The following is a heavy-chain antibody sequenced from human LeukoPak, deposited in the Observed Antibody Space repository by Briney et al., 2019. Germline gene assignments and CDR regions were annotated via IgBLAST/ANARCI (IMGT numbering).Heavy chain of an antibody. CDR1: GFTFSSYG. Sequence: GGSLRLSCAASGFTFSSYGMHWVRQAPGKGLEWVAFIRYDGNTKYYADSVKGRFTISRDNSKNTPYLQMNSLRPEDTAMYYCAKAYSSSWYTIDYWGQGTLVTVSS. D-gene: IGHD6-13*01. J-gene: IGHJ4*02. V-gene: IGHV3-30*02. CDR2: IRYDGNTK. CDR3: AKAYSSSWYTIDY.